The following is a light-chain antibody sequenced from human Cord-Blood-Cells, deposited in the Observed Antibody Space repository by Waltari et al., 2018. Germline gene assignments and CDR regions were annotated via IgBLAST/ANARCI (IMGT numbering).Light chain of an antibody. Sequence: SALTQPASVSGSPGQATTISCTGTSSDVGGSNYVSWYQQHPGKAPKLMIYAVSNRPSGVSNRFTGSKSGNTASLTISGLQAEDEADYYCSSYTSSSTYVFGTGTKVTVL. CDR1: SSDVGGSNY. CDR2: AVS. J-gene: IGLJ1*01. V-gene: IGLV2-14*01. CDR3: SSYTSSSTYV.